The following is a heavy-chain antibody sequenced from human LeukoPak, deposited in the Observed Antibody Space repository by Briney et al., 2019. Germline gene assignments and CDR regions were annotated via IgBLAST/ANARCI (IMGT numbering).Heavy chain of an antibody. CDR1: GGSISSYY. V-gene: IGHV4-59*12. D-gene: IGHD5-12*01. CDR3: ARSCRILDIVATIRARLGGNGFDI. Sequence: SETLSLTCTVSGGSISSYYACWIPHPPGEGLEWIWYIFDGVGANYNPSLKSRVAIAVETSKNQCSLKLSSVTAADKAVYYCARSCRILDIVATIRARLGGNGFDIWGQGTMVTVSS. J-gene: IGHJ3*02. CDR2: IFDGVGA.